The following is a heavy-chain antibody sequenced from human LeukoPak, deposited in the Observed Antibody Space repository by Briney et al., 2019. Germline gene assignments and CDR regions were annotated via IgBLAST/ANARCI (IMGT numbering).Heavy chain of an antibody. CDR2: ISYSGST. CDR3: ARLEHNTFDY. J-gene: IGHJ4*02. V-gene: IGHV4-59*01. D-gene: IGHD1-1*01. CDR1: VASISSYY. Sequence: SETLSLTCTVSVASISSYYWSWIRQPPGKGPYYISYISYSGSTTYNPSLQSRVTISLDTSKNQFSLKLSSVTAADTAVYYCARLEHNTFDYWGQGSLVTVSS.